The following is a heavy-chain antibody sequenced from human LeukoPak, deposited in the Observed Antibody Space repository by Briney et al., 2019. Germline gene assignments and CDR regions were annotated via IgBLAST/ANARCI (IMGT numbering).Heavy chain of an antibody. CDR2: IYYSGST. V-gene: IGHV4-59*01. D-gene: IGHD6-13*01. J-gene: IGHJ4*02. CDR1: GGSISSYY. CDR3: AGVNSSGWYDLYYFDY. Sequence: SETLSLTCTVSGGSISSYYWSWIRQPPGKGLEWIGYIYYSGSTNYNPSLKSRVTISVDTSKNQFSLKLSSVTAADTAVYYCAGVNSSGWYDLYYFDYWGQGTLVTVSS.